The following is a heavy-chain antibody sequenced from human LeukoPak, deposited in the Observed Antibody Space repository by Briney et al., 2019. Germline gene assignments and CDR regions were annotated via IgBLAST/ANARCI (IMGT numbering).Heavy chain of an antibody. CDR3: AVDNRDY. CDR1: GGSVSSYY. D-gene: IGHD3-9*01. V-gene: IGHV4-4*07. Sequence: SETLSLTCTVSGGSVSSYYWSWIRQAAGKGLEWIGRIYTNGNPNYNPSLESRVTISVDTYKNQFSLKLLSVTAADTGMYYCAVDNRDYWGQGTLVTVSS. CDR2: IYTNGNP. J-gene: IGHJ4*02.